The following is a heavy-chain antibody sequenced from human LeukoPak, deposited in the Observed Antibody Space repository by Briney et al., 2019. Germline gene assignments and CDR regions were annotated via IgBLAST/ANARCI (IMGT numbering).Heavy chain of an antibody. V-gene: IGHV1-69*05. Sequence: SSVKVSCKASGGTFSSYAISWVRQAPGQGLEWMGGIIPIFGTANYAQKFQGRVTITTDESTSTAYMELSSLRSEDTAVYYCARGVGDFWSGYDLVYMDVWGKGTTVTVSS. CDR3: ARGVGDFWSGYDLVYMDV. CDR2: IIPIFGTA. D-gene: IGHD3-3*01. CDR1: GGTFSSYA. J-gene: IGHJ6*03.